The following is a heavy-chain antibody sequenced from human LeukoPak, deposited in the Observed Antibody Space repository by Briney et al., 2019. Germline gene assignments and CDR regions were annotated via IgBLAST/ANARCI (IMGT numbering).Heavy chain of an antibody. Sequence: GGSLRLSCAASGFTFSSYAVSWVRQAPGKGLEWVSAISGSGGSTYYADSVKGRFTISRDNSRDTLYLQMNSLRAEDTAVYYCAEGYYDYVWGSYYFDYWGQGTLVTVSS. J-gene: IGHJ4*02. D-gene: IGHD3-16*01. CDR3: AEGYYDYVWGSYYFDY. V-gene: IGHV3-23*01. CDR2: ISGSGGST. CDR1: GFTFSSYA.